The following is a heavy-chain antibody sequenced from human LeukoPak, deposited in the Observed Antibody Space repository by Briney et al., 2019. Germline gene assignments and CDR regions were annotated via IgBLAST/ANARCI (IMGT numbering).Heavy chain of an antibody. D-gene: IGHD2-8*01. CDR3: AKSLVYYSTDAFFDC. CDR2: ISDNGGGT. J-gene: IGHJ4*02. CDR1: GFSVSSNY. V-gene: IGHV3-23*01. Sequence: GGSLRLSCAASGFSVSSNYMNWVRRAPGKGLEWVSTISDNGGGTSYADSVKGRFTISRDNSKSTLYLQMHSLRAEDTALYYCAKSLVYYSTDAFFDCWGQGTLVTVSS.